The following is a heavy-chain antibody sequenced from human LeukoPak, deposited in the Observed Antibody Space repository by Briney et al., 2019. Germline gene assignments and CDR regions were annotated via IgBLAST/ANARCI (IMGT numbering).Heavy chain of an antibody. Sequence: GGSLRLSCAASGFTFSTYWMSWVRQAPGKGLQWVVNIKPDGSEKYYVDSVKGRFTISRNNAKNSVDLQMNSLRVEDTAVYYCARGQSWAFDFWGQGTLVTVSS. V-gene: IGHV3-7*05. D-gene: IGHD1-26*01. CDR3: ARGQSWAFDF. J-gene: IGHJ4*02. CDR2: IKPDGSEK. CDR1: GFTFSTYW.